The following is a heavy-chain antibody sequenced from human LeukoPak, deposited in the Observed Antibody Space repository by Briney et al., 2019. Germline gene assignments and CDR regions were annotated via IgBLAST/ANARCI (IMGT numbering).Heavy chain of an antibody. V-gene: IGHV3-48*03. D-gene: IGHD2-15*01. CDR2: ISSSGSPI. J-gene: IGHJ4*02. CDR3: AKGFNGVVVDLDY. Sequence: GGSLRLSCAASGFTFSHYEMNWVRQAPGKGLEWRSSISSSGSPIYQADSVKGRVTISRVKAKNSLYMTMSTLRAEDTAVYYCAKGFNGVVVDLDYWGQGTLVTVSS. CDR1: GFTFSHYE.